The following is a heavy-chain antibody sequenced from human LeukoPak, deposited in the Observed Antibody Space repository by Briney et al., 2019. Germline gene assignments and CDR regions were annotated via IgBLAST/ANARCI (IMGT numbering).Heavy chain of an antibody. CDR2: IRYGGSNK. Sequence: GGSLRLSCAASGFTFSSYGMHWVRQAPGKGLEWVAFIRYGGSNKYYADSVKGRFTISRDNAKNSLYLQMNSLRAEDTALYYCAREGVPSSSSDSYYMDVWGKGTTVTVSS. V-gene: IGHV3-30*02. CDR1: GFTFSSYG. D-gene: IGHD6-6*01. J-gene: IGHJ6*03. CDR3: AREGVPSSSSDSYYMDV.